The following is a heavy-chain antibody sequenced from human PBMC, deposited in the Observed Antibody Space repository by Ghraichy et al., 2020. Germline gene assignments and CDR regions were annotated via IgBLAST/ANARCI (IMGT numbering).Heavy chain of an antibody. D-gene: IGHD2-21*02. CDR2: INHSGST. CDR1: GGSFSGYY. Sequence: SENLSLTCAVYGGSFSGYYWSWIRQPPGKGLEWIGEINHSGSTNYNPSLKSRVTISVDTSKNQFSLKLSSVTAADTAVYYCASQTYCGGDCLGNWFDPWGQGTLVTVSS. V-gene: IGHV4-34*01. CDR3: ASQTYCGGDCLGNWFDP. J-gene: IGHJ5*02.